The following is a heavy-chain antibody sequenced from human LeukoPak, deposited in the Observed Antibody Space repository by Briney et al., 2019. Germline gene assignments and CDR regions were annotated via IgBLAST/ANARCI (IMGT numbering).Heavy chain of an antibody. CDR3: ARRDYYDSSGSFDH. Sequence: ASVKVSCKASGGTFSSYAISWVRQAPGQGLEWMGRIIPIFGTANYAQKFQGRVTITTDESTSTAYMELSSLRSEDTAVYYCARRDYYDSSGSFDHWGQGTLVTVSS. J-gene: IGHJ4*02. CDR1: GGTFSSYA. D-gene: IGHD3-22*01. CDR2: IIPIFGTA. V-gene: IGHV1-69*05.